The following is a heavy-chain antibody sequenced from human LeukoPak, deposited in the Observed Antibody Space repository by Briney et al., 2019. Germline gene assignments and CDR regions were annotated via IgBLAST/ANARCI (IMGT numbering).Heavy chain of an antibody. J-gene: IGHJ3*02. Sequence: PETLSLTCAVSGYSISSGYYWGWIRQPPGKGLEWIGSIYHSGSTYYNPSLKSRVTISVDTSKNQFSLKLSSVTAADTAVYYCARLEDCSSTSCYPYAFDIWGQGTMVTVSS. CDR1: GYSISSGYY. V-gene: IGHV4-38-2*01. CDR3: ARLEDCSSTSCYPYAFDI. D-gene: IGHD2-2*01. CDR2: IYHSGST.